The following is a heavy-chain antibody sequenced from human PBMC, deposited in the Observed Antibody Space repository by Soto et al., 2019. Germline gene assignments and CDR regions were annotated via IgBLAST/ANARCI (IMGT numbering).Heavy chain of an antibody. CDR1: GFTFSSYG. J-gene: IGHJ4*02. Sequence: EVQLLESGGDLVQPGGSLRLSCAASGFTFSSYGMSWVGQAPGKGLEWVSSINDSGDTFYGDSVKGRFTISRDNSKNTLNLQMNSLSAEDTAVYYCAKRVAYSSSSAYFDYWAQGTLVTVSS. CDR2: INDSGDT. D-gene: IGHD6-6*01. CDR3: AKRVAYSSSSAYFDY. V-gene: IGHV3-23*01.